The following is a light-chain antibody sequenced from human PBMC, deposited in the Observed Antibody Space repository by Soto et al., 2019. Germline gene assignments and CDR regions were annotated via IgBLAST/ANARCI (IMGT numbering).Light chain of an antibody. J-gene: IGKJ1*01. CDR2: GAS. V-gene: IGKV3-15*01. CDR1: QSVRSN. Sequence: EIVMTHSPATLSVSPCDRATLSSSANQSVRSNLAWYQQRPGQAPRLLIYGASTRAAGVPARFSGSGSGTEFTLTISSLQSEDFAVYYCQQYNNWPPRTFGQGTKVDIK. CDR3: QQYNNWPPRT.